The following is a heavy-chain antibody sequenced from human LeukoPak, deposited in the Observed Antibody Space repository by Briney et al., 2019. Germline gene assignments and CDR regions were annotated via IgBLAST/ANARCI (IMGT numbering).Heavy chain of an antibody. J-gene: IGHJ4*02. Sequence: PSETLSLTCTVSGGSISSYYWSWIRQPAGKGLEWIGRIYTSGSTNYNPSLKSRVTMSVDTSKSQFSLKLSSVTAADTAVYFCARGGMSTYYDSGGYFSYWGQGAPVTVSS. CDR3: ARGGMSTYYDSGGYFSY. V-gene: IGHV4-4*07. CDR1: GGSISSYY. CDR2: IYTSGST. D-gene: IGHD3-22*01.